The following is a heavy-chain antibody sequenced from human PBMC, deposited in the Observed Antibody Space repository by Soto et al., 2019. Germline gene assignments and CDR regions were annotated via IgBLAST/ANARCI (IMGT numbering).Heavy chain of an antibody. Sequence: ASVKVSCKVSGYTLTELSMHWVRQAPGKGLEWMGGLDPDDGETIYSQGYQGRVTMTEDISTDTAYMELRSLRSEDTAVYYCARSSGGVFGIIIEGSNWLAPWGQGSLVTVSS. V-gene: IGHV1-24*01. CDR2: LDPDDGET. CDR1: GYTLTELS. D-gene: IGHD3-16*02. J-gene: IGHJ5*02. CDR3: ARSSGGVFGIIIEGSNWLAP.